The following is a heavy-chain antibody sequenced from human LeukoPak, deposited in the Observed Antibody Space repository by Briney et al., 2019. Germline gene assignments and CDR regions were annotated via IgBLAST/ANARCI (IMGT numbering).Heavy chain of an antibody. CDR2: IKSDGSST. CDR3: ARVAAASGAFDI. J-gene: IGHJ3*02. Sequence: GGSLRLSCAASGFTFSSFWMHWVRQAPGKGLVWVSRIKSDGSSTSYADSVKGRFTISRDNAKNTLYLQMNSLRAEDTAVYYCARVAAASGAFDIWGQGTMVTVSS. D-gene: IGHD6-13*01. CDR1: GFTFSSFW. V-gene: IGHV3-74*01.